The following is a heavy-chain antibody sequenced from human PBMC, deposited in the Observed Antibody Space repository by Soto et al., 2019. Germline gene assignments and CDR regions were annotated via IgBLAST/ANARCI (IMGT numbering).Heavy chain of an antibody. CDR1: GFTFTSYS. V-gene: IGHV3-48*02. CDR3: AREMGACSDSSCYPGPYDS. Sequence: GGSLRLSCAAFGFTFTSYSMSWVRQAPGQGLEWVSYITSKSTTIKYADSVKGRFTVSRDNAKNSLYLQLNSLRDEDTAVYYCAREMGACSDSSCYPGPYDSWGQGTLVTVS. CDR2: ITSKSTTI. J-gene: IGHJ5*02. D-gene: IGHD3-16*01.